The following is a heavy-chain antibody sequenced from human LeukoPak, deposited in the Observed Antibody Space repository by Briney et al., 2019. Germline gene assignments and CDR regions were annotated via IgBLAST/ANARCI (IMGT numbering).Heavy chain of an antibody. Sequence: SETLSLTCTVSGYSINNGYYWGWIRQPPGKGLEWIGYIYYSGSTNYNPSLKSRVTISVDTSKNQFSLKLSSVTAADTAVYYCARVRGGTYDSSGYYPDAHFDYWGQGTLVTVSS. CDR1: GYSINNGYY. V-gene: IGHV4-61*01. J-gene: IGHJ4*02. CDR2: IYYSGST. D-gene: IGHD3-22*01. CDR3: ARVRGGTYDSSGYYPDAHFDY.